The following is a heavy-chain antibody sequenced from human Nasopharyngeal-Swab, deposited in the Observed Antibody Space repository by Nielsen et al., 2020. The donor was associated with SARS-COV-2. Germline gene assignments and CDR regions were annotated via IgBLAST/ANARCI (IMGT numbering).Heavy chain of an antibody. Sequence: SETLSLPCAVYGGSFSGYYWSWIRQPPGKGLEWIGEINHSGSTNYNPSLKSRVTISVDTSKNQFSLKLSSVTAADTAVYYCARGRKIVAARWYFDLWGRGTLVTVSS. CDR3: ARGRKIVAARWYFDL. V-gene: IGHV4-34*01. CDR1: GGSFSGYY. J-gene: IGHJ2*01. D-gene: IGHD5-12*01. CDR2: INHSGST.